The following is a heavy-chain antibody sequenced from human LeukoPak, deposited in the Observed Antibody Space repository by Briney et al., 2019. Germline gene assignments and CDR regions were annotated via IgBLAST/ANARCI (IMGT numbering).Heavy chain of an antibody. J-gene: IGHJ4*02. D-gene: IGHD6-13*01. CDR3: ARDQIGVAAAAY. CDR1: GYTFTNFV. V-gene: IGHV1-3*01. CDR2: INPSYDDT. Sequence: ASVKVSCKASGYTFTNFVIHWVRQAPGQRLEWLGWINPSYDDTKYSQKFQGRVTITRDTSASTAYMELSSLRSEDTALYYCARDQIGVAAAAYWGQGTLVTVSS.